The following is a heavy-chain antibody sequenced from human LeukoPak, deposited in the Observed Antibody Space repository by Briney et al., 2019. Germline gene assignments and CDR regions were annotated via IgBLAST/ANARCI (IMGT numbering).Heavy chain of an antibody. D-gene: IGHD3-10*01. CDR2: ISSSSSYI. CDR3: ARDPGASHRYGMDV. V-gene: IGHV3-21*01. CDR1: GFTFSSYA. J-gene: IGHJ6*02. Sequence: GGSLRLSCAASGFTFSSYAMSWVRQAPGMGLEWVSSISSSSSYIYYADSVKGRFTISRDNAKNSLYLQMNSLRAEDTAVYYCARDPGASHRYGMDVWGQGTTVAVSS.